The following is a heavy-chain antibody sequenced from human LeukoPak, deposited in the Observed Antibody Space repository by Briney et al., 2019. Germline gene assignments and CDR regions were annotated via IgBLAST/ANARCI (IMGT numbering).Heavy chain of an antibody. J-gene: IGHJ4*02. CDR3: AKDYTSVVATTIFDY. Sequence: PGGSLRLSCAASGFTFDDYAMHWVRQAPGKGLEWVSGISWNSGSIGYADSVKGRFTISRDNAKNSLYLQMNSLRAEDTALYYCAKDYTSVVATTIFDYWGQGTLVTVSS. D-gene: IGHD5-12*01. CDR1: GFTFDDYA. V-gene: IGHV3-9*01. CDR2: ISWNSGSI.